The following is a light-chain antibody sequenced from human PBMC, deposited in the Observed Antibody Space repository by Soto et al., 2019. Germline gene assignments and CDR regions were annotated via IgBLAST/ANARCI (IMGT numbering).Light chain of an antibody. CDR1: RSVSSSY. CDR2: GAS. V-gene: IGKV3-20*01. CDR3: QQYDISWT. J-gene: IGKJ1*01. Sequence: EIVLTQSPGTLSLSPGERATLSCRASRSVSSSYLAWYQQKPGQAPSLLIYGASSRATGIPDRFSGSGSGTDFTLTISRLEPEDFAVYYCQQYDISWTFGQGTKVEI.